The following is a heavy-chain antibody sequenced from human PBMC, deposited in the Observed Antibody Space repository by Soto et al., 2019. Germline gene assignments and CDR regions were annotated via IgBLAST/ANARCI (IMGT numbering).Heavy chain of an antibody. CDR1: GYTFTSYA. Sequence: ASVKVSCKASGYTFTSYAMHWVRQAPGQRLEWMGWINAGNGNTKYSQKFQGRVTITRDTSASTAYMELSSLRSEDTAVYYCARLKYSSSWYVGESWFDPWGQGTLVTVSS. J-gene: IGHJ5*02. D-gene: IGHD6-13*01. CDR3: ARLKYSSSWYVGESWFDP. V-gene: IGHV1-3*01. CDR2: INAGNGNT.